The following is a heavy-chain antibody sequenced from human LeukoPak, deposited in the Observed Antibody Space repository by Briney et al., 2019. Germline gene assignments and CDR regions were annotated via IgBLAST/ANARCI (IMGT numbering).Heavy chain of an antibody. J-gene: IGHJ4*02. Sequence: PGGSLRLSCAASGFIFEDYTMRWVRQPPGKGLEWVSHITTNGACSYYTDSVKGRFTVSRDNSINSLFLQMNSLRTEDTGLYYCAKDKPGGRLCLFDTWGQGTLVTVST. CDR3: AKDKPGGRLCLFDT. D-gene: IGHD2-21*01. V-gene: IGHV3-43*01. CDR2: ITTNGACS. CDR1: GFIFEDYT.